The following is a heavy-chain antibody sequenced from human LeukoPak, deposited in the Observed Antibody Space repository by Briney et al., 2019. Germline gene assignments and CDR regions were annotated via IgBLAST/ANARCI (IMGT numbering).Heavy chain of an antibody. Sequence: PSETLSLTCAVSGGSMSSYYWSWIRQPPGKGLEWIGYIFYSGSTNYNPSLKSRVTISVDTSKNQLSLKLSSVTAADTAVYYCARILDCSSSSCSYGMDVWGQGTTVTVSS. V-gene: IGHV4-59*08. CDR2: IFYSGST. CDR3: ARILDCSSSSCSYGMDV. D-gene: IGHD2-15*01. J-gene: IGHJ6*02. CDR1: GGSMSSYY.